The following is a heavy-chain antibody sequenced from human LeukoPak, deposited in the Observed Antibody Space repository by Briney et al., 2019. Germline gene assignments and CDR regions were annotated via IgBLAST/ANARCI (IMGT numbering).Heavy chain of an antibody. CDR2: IKQDGSEK. D-gene: IGHD3-10*01. CDR1: GFTFSSSW. V-gene: IGHV3-7*01. J-gene: IGHJ3*02. Sequence: PGGSLRLSCAASGFTFSSSWMNWVRQAPGKGLEWVAKIKQDGSEKYYVDSVKGRFTISRDNAKNSLYLQMNSLRAEDTAVYYCARDRAPITMVRGVIIAAPDAFDIWGQGTMVTVSS. CDR3: ARDRAPITMVRGVIIAAPDAFDI.